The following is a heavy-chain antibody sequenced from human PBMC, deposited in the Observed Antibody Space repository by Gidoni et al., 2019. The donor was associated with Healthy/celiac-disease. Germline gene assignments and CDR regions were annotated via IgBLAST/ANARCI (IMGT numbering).Heavy chain of an antibody. V-gene: IGHV3-33*01. D-gene: IGHD3-3*01. CDR1: GFTFSSYG. J-gene: IGHJ5*02. CDR2: IWYDGSNK. CDR3: ARDGAYYDFWSGYQPFDP. Sequence: QVQLVESGGGVVQPGRSLRLSCAASGFTFSSYGLHWVRQAPGKGLEWVAVIWYDGSNKYYADSVKGRFTISRDNSKNTLYLQMNSLRAEDTAVYHCARDGAYYDFWSGYQPFDPWGQGTLVTVSS.